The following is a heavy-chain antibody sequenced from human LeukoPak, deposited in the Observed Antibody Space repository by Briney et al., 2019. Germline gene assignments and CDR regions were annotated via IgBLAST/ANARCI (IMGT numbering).Heavy chain of an antibody. D-gene: IGHD6-13*01. J-gene: IGHJ4*02. Sequence: PGGSLRLSCAASGFTFSSYGMSWVRQAPGKGLEWVSAISGSGGSTYYADSVKGRFTISRDNSKNTLYLQMNSLRAEDTAVYYCAKGIAAAGFILLNYFDYWGQGTLVTVSS. CDR1: GFTFSSYG. V-gene: IGHV3-23*01. CDR2: ISGSGGST. CDR3: AKGIAAAGFILLNYFDY.